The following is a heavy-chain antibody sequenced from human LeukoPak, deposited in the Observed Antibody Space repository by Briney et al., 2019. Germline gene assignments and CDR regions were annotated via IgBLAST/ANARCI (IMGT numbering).Heavy chain of an antibody. D-gene: IGHD3-3*01. CDR2: IYDDGSKE. J-gene: IGHJ4*02. CDR3: ARDFKSGYVDS. V-gene: IGHV3-33*01. Sequence: PGGSLRLSCAASGFTFSNYGMHWVRQAPGKGLEWVAVIYDDGSKEYFADSVKGRFTISRDNSKNTVVLQMNGLRDEDTAVYYCARDFKSGYVDSWPQGTLVTVSS. CDR1: GFTFSNYG.